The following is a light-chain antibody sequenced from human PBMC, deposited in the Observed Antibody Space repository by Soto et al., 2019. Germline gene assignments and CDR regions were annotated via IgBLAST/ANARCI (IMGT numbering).Light chain of an antibody. J-gene: IGLJ1*01. Sequence: QSALTQPASVSGSPGQSITISCTGTTSDVGGFDYVSWYQQHPGKAPKLMIYDVSNRPSGLSDRFSGSKSGNTASLTISGLQAEDEADYYCSSYTSSSTSVFGTGTQLTVL. CDR3: SSYTSSSTSV. V-gene: IGLV2-14*03. CDR1: TSDVGGFDY. CDR2: DVS.